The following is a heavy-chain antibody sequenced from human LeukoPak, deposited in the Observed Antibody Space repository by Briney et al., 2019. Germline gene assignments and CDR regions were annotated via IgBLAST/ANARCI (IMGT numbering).Heavy chain of an antibody. CDR1: GGSFSGYY. Sequence: SETLSLTCAVYGGSFSGYYWGWIRQPPGKGLEWIGEINHSGSTNYNPSLKSRVTISVDMSKNQFSLKLSSVTAADTAVYYCARHSNWNGGVDWYDPRGQGTQVTVSS. CDR2: INHSGST. D-gene: IGHD1-20*01. CDR3: ARHSNWNGGVDWYDP. J-gene: IGHJ5*02. V-gene: IGHV4-34*01.